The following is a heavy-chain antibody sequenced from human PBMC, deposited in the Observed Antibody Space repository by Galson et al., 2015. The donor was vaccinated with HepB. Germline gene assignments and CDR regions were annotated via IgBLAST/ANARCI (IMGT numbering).Heavy chain of an antibody. Sequence: SVKVSCKASGGTFNNYGVIWVRQAPGQGLEWMGEIIPANYAQKFQGRVTITADESTSTAYMELRSLRSEDTAVYYCARVVRGSVRTRYCSSAGCYNYFYYMDVWGKGTMVTVSS. J-gene: IGHJ6*03. CDR1: GGTFNNYG. CDR2: IIPA. CDR3: ARVVRGSVRTRYCSSAGCYNYFYYMDV. D-gene: IGHD2-2*02. V-gene: IGHV1-69*13.